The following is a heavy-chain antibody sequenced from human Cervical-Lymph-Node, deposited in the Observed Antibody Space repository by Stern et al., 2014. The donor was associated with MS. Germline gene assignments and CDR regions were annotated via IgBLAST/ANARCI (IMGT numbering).Heavy chain of an antibody. D-gene: IGHD2-2*01. Sequence: EMKLVESGGGFVKPGESLRLSCAASGSTFRNAWINWVRQTPGKGLEWVGRIKSKSAGETTDYAAPVKGRFTISRDDSNNTLYLQMNSLKTEDTAVYYCTTDLVYADYWGQGTLVTVSS. CDR3: TTDLVYADY. CDR1: GSTFRNAW. CDR2: IKSKSAGETT. V-gene: IGHV3-15*01. J-gene: IGHJ4*02.